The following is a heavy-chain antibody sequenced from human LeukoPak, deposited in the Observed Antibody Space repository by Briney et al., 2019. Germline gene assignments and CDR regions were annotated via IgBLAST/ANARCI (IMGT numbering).Heavy chain of an antibody. CDR3: ARDRGDGWFGENIPRYYFDY. CDR2: IYYSGST. CDR1: GGSISSSSYY. V-gene: IGHV4-39*07. D-gene: IGHD3-10*01. Sequence: PSETLSLTCTVSGGSISSSSYYWGWIRQPPGKGLEWIGSIYYSGSTYYNPSLKSRVTISVDTSKNQFSLKLSSVTAADTAVYYCARDRGDGWFGENIPRYYFDYWGQGTLVTVSS. J-gene: IGHJ4*02.